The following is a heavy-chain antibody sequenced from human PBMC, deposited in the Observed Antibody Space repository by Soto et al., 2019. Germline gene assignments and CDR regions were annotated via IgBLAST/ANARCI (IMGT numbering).Heavy chain of an antibody. Sequence: ASVKVSCKASGYTFTGYYMHWVRQAPGQGLEWMGWINPNSGGTNYAQKFQGWVTMTRDASISTAYMELGRLRSDDTAVYYCARGVTGTTVSSMDVWGQGTTVTVSS. J-gene: IGHJ6*02. CDR3: ARGVTGTTVSSMDV. D-gene: IGHD1-7*01. CDR1: GYTFTGYY. CDR2: INPNSGGT. V-gene: IGHV1-2*04.